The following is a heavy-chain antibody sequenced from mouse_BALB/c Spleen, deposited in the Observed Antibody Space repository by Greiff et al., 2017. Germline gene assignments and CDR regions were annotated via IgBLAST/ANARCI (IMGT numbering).Heavy chain of an antibody. CDR2: INPSNGGT. D-gene: IGHD3-3*01. V-gene: IGHV1S81*02. J-gene: IGHJ4*01. Sequence: QVQLQQPGAELVKPGASVKLSCKASGYTFTSYYMYWVKQRPGQGLEWIGGINPSNGGTNFNEKFKSKATLTVDKSSSTAYMQLSSLTSEDSAVYYCTRHERASYAMDYWGQGTSVTVSS. CDR3: TRHERASYAMDY. CDR1: GYTFTSYY.